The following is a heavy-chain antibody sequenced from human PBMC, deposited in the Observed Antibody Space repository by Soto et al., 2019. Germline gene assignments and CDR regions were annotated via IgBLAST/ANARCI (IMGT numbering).Heavy chain of an antibody. D-gene: IGHD3-3*02. J-gene: IGHJ6*02. CDR1: GYTFTSYG. CDR3: AREAHYTILYYYYSYGMDV. Sequence: QVQLVQSGAEVKKPGASVKVSCKASGYTFTSYGISWVRQAPGQGLEWMGWISAYNGNTNYAQKLQGRVTMTTDTSTSTAYMELRSLRSDDTAVYYCAREAHYTILYYYYSYGMDVWGQGTTVTVSS. V-gene: IGHV1-18*01. CDR2: ISAYNGNT.